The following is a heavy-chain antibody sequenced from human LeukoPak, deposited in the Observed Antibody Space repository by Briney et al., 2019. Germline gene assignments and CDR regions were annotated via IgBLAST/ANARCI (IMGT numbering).Heavy chain of an antibody. J-gene: IGHJ4*02. Sequence: SVRGRFTISRDNAKNSLYLQMNSLRDEDTAVYYCARGYGSIDYWGQGTLVTVSS. CDR3: ARGYGSIDY. D-gene: IGHD3-10*01. V-gene: IGHV3-48*02.